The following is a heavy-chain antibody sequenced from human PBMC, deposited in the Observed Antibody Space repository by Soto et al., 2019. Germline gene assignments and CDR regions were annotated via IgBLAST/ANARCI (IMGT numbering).Heavy chain of an antibody. D-gene: IGHD1-26*01. CDR2: IYYSGTT. CDR3: ARREIQGPIDY. V-gene: IGHV4-28*01. CDR1: GYSISSSNW. Sequence: QVQLQESGPGLVKPSDTLSLTCAVSGYSISSSNWWGWIRQPPGKALEWIGYIYYSGTTYYNPSLKSRVNMSVDTSKNQFSLKLTSVTAVDTAVYYCARREIQGPIDYWGQGTLVTVSS. J-gene: IGHJ4*02.